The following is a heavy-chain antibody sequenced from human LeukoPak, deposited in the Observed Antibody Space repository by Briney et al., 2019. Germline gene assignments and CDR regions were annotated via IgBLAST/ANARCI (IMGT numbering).Heavy chain of an antibody. V-gene: IGHV4-34*01. CDR2: INHSGST. D-gene: IGHD1-26*01. CDR3: ARCVVGATEAIDI. CDR1: GGSISSYY. J-gene: IGHJ3*02. Sequence: SETLSLTCAVSGGSISSYYWSWIRQPPGKGLEWIGEINHSGSTNYNPSLKSRVTISVDTSKNQFSLKLSSVTAADTAVYYCARCVVGATEAIDIWGQGTMVTVSP.